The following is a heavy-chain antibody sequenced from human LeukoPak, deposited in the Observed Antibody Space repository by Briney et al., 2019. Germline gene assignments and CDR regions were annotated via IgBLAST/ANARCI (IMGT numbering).Heavy chain of an antibody. CDR1: GYPFTSFG. CDR2: ISPYNGNT. CDR3: ARARRVQVVPVAESAEYFEH. Sequence: ASVKVSCKTSGYPFTSFGVSWVRQAPGQGLGWMGWISPYNGNTNFAQRFQGRLTLTTDTSTRTVYMELRSLRSDDTAVYFCARARRVQVVPVAESAEYFEHWGQGTLVTVSS. D-gene: IGHD2-2*01. V-gene: IGHV1-18*01. J-gene: IGHJ1*01.